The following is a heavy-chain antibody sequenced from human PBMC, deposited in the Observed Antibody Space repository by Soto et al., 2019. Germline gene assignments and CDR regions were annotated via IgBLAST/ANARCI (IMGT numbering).Heavy chain of an antibody. D-gene: IGHD4-17*01. CDR3: AKDLQPTAPTAMDV. J-gene: IGHJ6*02. V-gene: IGHV3-9*01. CDR2: ISWNSGSI. CDR1: GFTFDDYA. Sequence: EVQLVESGGGLVQPGRSLRLSCAASGFTFDDYAMHWVRQAPGKGLEWVSGISWNSGSIGYADSVKGRFTISRDNAKNSLYLQMNSLRAEDTALYYCAKDLQPTAPTAMDVWGQGTTVTFSS.